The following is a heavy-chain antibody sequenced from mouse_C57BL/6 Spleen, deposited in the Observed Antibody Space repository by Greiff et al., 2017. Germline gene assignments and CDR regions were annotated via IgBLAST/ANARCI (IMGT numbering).Heavy chain of an antibody. Sequence: QVQLQQPGAELVKPGASVKLSCKASGYTFTSYWMQWVKQRPGQGLAWIGEIDPSDSYTNYNQKFKGKATLTVDTSSSTAYMQLSSLTSEDSAVYYCARLPSLVAWFAYWGQGTLVTVSA. CDR1: GYTFTSYW. J-gene: IGHJ3*01. V-gene: IGHV1-50*01. CDR2: IDPSDSYT. D-gene: IGHD6-1*01. CDR3: ARLPSLVAWFAY.